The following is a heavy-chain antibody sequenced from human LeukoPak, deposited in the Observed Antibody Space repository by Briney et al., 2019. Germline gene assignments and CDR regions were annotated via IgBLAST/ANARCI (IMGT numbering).Heavy chain of an antibody. J-gene: IGHJ5*02. Sequence: SETLSLTCTVSGYSISSGYYWGWVRQPPGKGLEWIGGIYHSGSTYYNPSLKSRVTISVDTSKNQFSLKLSSVTATDTAVYYCARGGVRYYGDYRGALERFDPWGQGTLVTVSS. CDR3: ARGGVRYYGDYRGALERFDP. D-gene: IGHD4-17*01. V-gene: IGHV4-38-2*02. CDR1: GYSISSGYY. CDR2: IYHSGST.